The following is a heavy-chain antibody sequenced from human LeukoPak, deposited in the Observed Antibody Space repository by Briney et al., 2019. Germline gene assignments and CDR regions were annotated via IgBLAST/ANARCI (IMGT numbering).Heavy chain of an antibody. CDR3: ARGHYGMDV. Sequence: GGSLRLSCAASGFTFSNYAMSWVRQAPGKGLEWVSALSGSDGSTYYADSVKGRFTISRDNSKNTLYLQMNSLGAEDTAVYYCARGHYGMDVWGQGTTVTVSS. V-gene: IGHV3-23*01. J-gene: IGHJ6*02. CDR2: LSGSDGST. CDR1: GFTFSNYA.